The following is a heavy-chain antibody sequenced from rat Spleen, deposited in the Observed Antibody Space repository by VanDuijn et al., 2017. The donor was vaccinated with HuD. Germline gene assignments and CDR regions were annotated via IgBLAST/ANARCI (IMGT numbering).Heavy chain of an antibody. Sequence: QVQLMESGPGLVQPSQTLSLTCTVSGFSLTSNGVSWVRHPPGKGLEWIAAISSGGSTYYNSALKSRLSISRDTSKSQVFLKMNSLQTEDTAIYFCTRDFGQLWGRYYVMDAWGQGASVTVSS. V-gene: IGHV2S12*01. J-gene: IGHJ4*01. CDR3: TRDFGQLWGRYYVMDA. D-gene: IGHD1-2*01. CDR1: GFSLTSNG. CDR2: ISSGGST.